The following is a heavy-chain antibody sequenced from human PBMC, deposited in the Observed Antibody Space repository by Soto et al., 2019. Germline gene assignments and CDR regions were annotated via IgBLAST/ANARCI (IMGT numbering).Heavy chain of an antibody. D-gene: IGHD2-15*01. CDR3: AIPVVNYFDY. V-gene: IGHV4-59*08. J-gene: IGHJ4*02. Sequence: SEALCLTWTVSGGSISSYHWSWILQPPGKGLEWIGYIYYSGGTNYNPSLKSRVTISVDTSKNQFSLKLSSVTAADTAVYYCAIPVVNYFDYWGQRTLFSVSS. CDR2: IYYSGGT. CDR1: GGSISSYH.